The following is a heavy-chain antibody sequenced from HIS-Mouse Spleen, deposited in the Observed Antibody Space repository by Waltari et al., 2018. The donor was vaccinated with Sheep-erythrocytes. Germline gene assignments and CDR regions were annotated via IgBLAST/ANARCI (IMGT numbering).Heavy chain of an antibody. D-gene: IGHD3-22*01. J-gene: IGHJ4*02. CDR2: IYYSGST. V-gene: IGHV4-39*01. CDR3: ARLYYYDSSGYYFDY. Sequence: QLQLQESGPGLVKPSETLSLTCPVSGGPISSSSYYWGWIRQPPGKGLGWIGSIYYSGSTYYNPSLKSRVTISVDTSKNQFSLKLSSVTAADTAVYYCARLYYYDSSGYYFDYWGQGTLVTVSS. CDR1: GGPISSSSYY.